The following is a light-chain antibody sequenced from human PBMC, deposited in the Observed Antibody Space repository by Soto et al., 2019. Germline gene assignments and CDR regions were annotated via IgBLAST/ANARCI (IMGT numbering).Light chain of an antibody. J-gene: IGKJ2*03. CDR3: QQYGNSPRYS. Sequence: DIVLTQSPGTLSLSPGERATLSCRASQSVDSRYLAWYQQKPGQAPRLVSHAVSRRATGIPDRFSGSGSGTDFTLTISRLEPEDFAEYYCQQYGNSPRYSFGQGTYLEIK. CDR1: QSVDSRY. CDR2: AVS. V-gene: IGKV3-20*01.